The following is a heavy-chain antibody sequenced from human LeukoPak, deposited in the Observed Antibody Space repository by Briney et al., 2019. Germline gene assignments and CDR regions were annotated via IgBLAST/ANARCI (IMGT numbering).Heavy chain of an antibody. CDR3: ARGIPPFGNTYAY. CDR2: IYYSGST. J-gene: IGHJ4*02. Sequence: SETLSLTCTVSNGSISSYYWSWIRQPPGKGLEWIGYIYYSGSTYYNPSLRSRVTMSVDTSQNQFSLKLDSVTAADTAVYYCARGIPPFGNTYAYWGQGSLVTVSS. CDR1: NGSISSYY. D-gene: IGHD6-13*01. V-gene: IGHV4-59*08.